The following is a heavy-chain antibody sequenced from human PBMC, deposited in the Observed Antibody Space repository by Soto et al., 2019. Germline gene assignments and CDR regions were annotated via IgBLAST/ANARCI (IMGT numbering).Heavy chain of an antibody. Sequence: SLTRTVSGRPITGDYWASIRQPPGKALAYIGHIYYTGSTRYNPSLTSRVTISLDTSREQFSLKLTSVTAADTAVYYCARGRHCTSTSCFGFPSIWFDPWGQGTLVTVSS. D-gene: IGHD2-2*01. J-gene: IGHJ5*02. CDR3: ARGRHCTSTSCFGFPSIWFDP. CDR2: IYYTGST. CDR1: GRPITGDY. V-gene: IGHV4-59*01.